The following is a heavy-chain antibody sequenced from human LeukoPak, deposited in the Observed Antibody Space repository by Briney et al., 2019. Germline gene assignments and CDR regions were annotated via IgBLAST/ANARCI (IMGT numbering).Heavy chain of an antibody. V-gene: IGHV3-66*01. CDR2: IYSGGST. CDR1: GFTFSSYG. Sequence: GGSLRLSCAASGFTFSSYGMHWVRQAPGKGLEWVSVIYSGGSTYYADSVKGRFTISRDNSKNTLYLQMNSLRAEDTAVYYCARSGSLDYWGQGTLVTVSS. D-gene: IGHD1-26*01. CDR3: ARSGSLDY. J-gene: IGHJ4*02.